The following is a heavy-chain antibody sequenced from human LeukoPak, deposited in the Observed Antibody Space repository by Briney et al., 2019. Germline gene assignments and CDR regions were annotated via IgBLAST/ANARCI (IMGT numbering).Heavy chain of an antibody. CDR3: ATGSLRLGEFSLGY. D-gene: IGHD3-16*02. CDR1: GGTFSSYA. J-gene: IGHJ4*02. V-gene: IGHV1-69*01. Sequence: GASVKVSCKASGGTFSSYAISWVRQAPGQGLEWMGGIIPIFGTANYAQKFQGRVTITADESTSTAYMELSSLRSEDTAVYYCATGSLRLGEFSLGYWGQGTLVTVSS. CDR2: IIPIFGTA.